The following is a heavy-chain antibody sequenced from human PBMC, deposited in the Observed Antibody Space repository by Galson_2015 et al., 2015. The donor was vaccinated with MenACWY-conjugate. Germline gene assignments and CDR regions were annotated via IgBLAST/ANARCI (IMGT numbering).Heavy chain of an antibody. CDR2: IKSKSEDETT. J-gene: IGHJ4*02. D-gene: IGHD3-10*01. Sequence: SLRLSCAASGFTFSYAWMRWVRQAPGKGLEWLGRIKSKSEDETTDYATPVKGRFTISRDDSRNTLYLQLHSLTAEDTAVNYCSTFLLHYPSGRRDDFDYWGQGTLVTVSS. CDR3: STFLLHYPSGRRDDFDY. CDR1: GFTFSYAW. V-gene: IGHV3-15*01.